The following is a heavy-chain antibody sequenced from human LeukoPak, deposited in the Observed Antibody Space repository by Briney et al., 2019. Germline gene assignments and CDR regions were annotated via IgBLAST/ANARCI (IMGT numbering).Heavy chain of an antibody. V-gene: IGHV4-34*01. CDR3: ARRLSDSSTYDSVVFSAPPDY. CDR2: VNYGGRT. Sequence: SETLSLTCAVYGGSFSGYYWNWIRQPPGKGLEWIGEVNYGGRTTYTPSLKSRVTISVDTSKNQFSLKLSSVTAADTAVYYCARRLSDSSTYDSVVFSAPPDYWGQGALVTVSS. CDR1: GGSFSGYY. D-gene: IGHD3-22*01. J-gene: IGHJ4*02.